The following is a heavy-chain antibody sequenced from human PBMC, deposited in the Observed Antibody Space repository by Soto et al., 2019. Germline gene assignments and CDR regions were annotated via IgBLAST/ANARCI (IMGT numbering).Heavy chain of an antibody. CDR2: ISYDGSNK. Sequence: SLRLSCAAPGFTFSSDAMHWFREAPCKGLEWVAVISYDGSNKYYADSVKGRFTISRDNSKNTLYLQMNSLRAEDTAVYYCARAQPGGSYDYGMDVWGQGTTVTVSS. J-gene: IGHJ6*02. D-gene: IGHD1-26*01. CDR3: ARAQPGGSYDYGMDV. CDR1: GFTFSSDA. V-gene: IGHV3-30-3*01.